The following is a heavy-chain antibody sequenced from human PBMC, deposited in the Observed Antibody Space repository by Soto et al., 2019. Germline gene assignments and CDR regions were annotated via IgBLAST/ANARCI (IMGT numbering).Heavy chain of an antibody. CDR3: ARGWGYSHGTYYYYGMDV. Sequence: SETLSLTCAVSGGSISSSNWWSWVRQPPGKGLEWIGEIYHSGSTNYNPSLKSRVTISVDKSKNQFSLKLSSVTAADTAVYYCARGWGYSHGTYYYYGMDVWGHGTTVTVS. CDR2: IYHSGST. CDR1: GGSISSSNW. V-gene: IGHV4-4*02. D-gene: IGHD5-18*01. J-gene: IGHJ6*02.